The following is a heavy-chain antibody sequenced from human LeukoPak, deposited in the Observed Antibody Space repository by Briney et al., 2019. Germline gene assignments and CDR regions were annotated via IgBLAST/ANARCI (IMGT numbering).Heavy chain of an antibody. CDR3: ARLHWESGGIYFYYYMDV. CDR2: MNPNNGKT. Sequence: ASVKVSCKASGYTFTSYDLSWVRQAPGQGLERRASMNPNNGKTAYARQFQGRVTMTRDTSIGTAYLELSALRSEDTAVYYCARLHWESGGIYFYYYMDVWGKGTTVTVSS. J-gene: IGHJ6*03. D-gene: IGHD3-16*01. V-gene: IGHV1-8*02. CDR1: GYTFTSYD.